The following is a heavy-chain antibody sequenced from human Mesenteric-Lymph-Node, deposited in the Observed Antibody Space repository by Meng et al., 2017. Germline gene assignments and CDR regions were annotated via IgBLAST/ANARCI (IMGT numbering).Heavy chain of an antibody. CDR1: GFTFSSYA. J-gene: IGHJ4*02. Sequence: GGSLRLSCAASGFTFSSYAMSWVRQAPGKGLEWVSSISGRGGGTYYADSVKGRFTISRDNSNNPLYLQMNSLRPEDTAVYYCTTVSSSSLGYWGQGTLVTVSS. CDR2: ISGRGGGT. D-gene: IGHD6-6*01. CDR3: TTVSSSSLGY. V-gene: IGHV3-23*01.